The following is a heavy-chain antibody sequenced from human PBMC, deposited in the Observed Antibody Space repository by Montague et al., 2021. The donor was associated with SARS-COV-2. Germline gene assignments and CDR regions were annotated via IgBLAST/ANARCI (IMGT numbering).Heavy chain of an antibody. D-gene: IGHD4-17*01. CDR2: ICGSGGST. J-gene: IGHJ3*02. V-gene: IGHV3-23*01. CDR1: GFTFSSYA. Sequence: SLRLSCAASGFTFSSYAMSWVRQAPGKGLEWVSAICGSGGSTYYADSVKGRFTISRDNSKNTLYLQMNSLSAEDTAVYYCAKSLMTTVTTWAFDIWGQGTMVTVSS. CDR3: AKSLMTTVTTWAFDI.